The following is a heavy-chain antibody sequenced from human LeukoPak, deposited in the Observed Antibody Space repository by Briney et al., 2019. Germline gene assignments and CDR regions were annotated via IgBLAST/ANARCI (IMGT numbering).Heavy chain of an antibody. CDR3: ARDFGPTNWFDP. V-gene: IGHV4-30-4*01. CDR2: IYYSGST. CDR1: GGSISSGDYY. Sequence: PSQTLSLTCTVSGGSISSGDYYWSWIRQPPGKGLEWIGYIYYSGSTYYNPSLKSRVTISVDTSKNQFSLKLSSVTAADTAVYYCARDFGPTNWFDPWGQGTLVTVSS. J-gene: IGHJ5*02. D-gene: IGHD3-3*01.